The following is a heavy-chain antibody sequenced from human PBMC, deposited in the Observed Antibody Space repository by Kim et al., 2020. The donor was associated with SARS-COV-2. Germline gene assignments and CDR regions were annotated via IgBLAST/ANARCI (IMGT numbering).Heavy chain of an antibody. J-gene: IGHJ2*01. CDR2: IWYDGSNK. D-gene: IGHD6-13*01. CDR1: GFTFSSYG. V-gene: IGHV3-33*06. CDR3: AKDQAGWGIAAWYFDL. Sequence: GGSLRLSCAASGFTFSSYGMHWVRQAPGKGLEWVAVIWYDGSNKYYADSVKGRFTISRDNSKNTLYLQMNSLRAEDTAVYYCAKDQAGWGIAAWYFDLWGRGTLVTVSS.